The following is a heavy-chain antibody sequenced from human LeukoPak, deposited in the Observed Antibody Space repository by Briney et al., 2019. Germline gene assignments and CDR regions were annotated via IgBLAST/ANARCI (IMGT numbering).Heavy chain of an antibody. V-gene: IGHV1-2*02. CDR2: INPNSGGT. D-gene: IGHD3-16*01. Sequence: GASVKVSCKASGYTFTGYYLHWVRQAPGQGLEWMGWINPNSGGTNYAQKFQGRVTMTRDTSISTAYMELSRLRSDDTAAYYCARDSNIEYDYVWGSYGYWGQGTLVTVSS. CDR1: GYTFTGYY. CDR3: ARDSNIEYDYVWGSYGY. J-gene: IGHJ4*02.